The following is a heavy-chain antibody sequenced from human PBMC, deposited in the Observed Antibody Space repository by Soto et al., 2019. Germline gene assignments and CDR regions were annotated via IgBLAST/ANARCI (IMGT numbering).Heavy chain of an antibody. CDR3: ASGRYGDY. D-gene: IGHD1-26*01. Sequence: QVHLVQSGAEVKKPGASVKVSCKGSGYAFTTYGITWVRQAPGQGLEWMGWISAHNGNTNYAQKLQGRVTVTRDTSTSTAYMDQSSLRSDDTAVYDCASGRYGDYWGQGALVTVSS. J-gene: IGHJ4*02. CDR2: ISAHNGNT. CDR1: GYAFTTYG. V-gene: IGHV1-18*01.